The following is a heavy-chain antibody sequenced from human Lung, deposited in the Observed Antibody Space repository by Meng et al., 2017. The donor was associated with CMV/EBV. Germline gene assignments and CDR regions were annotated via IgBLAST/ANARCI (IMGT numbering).Heavy chain of an antibody. D-gene: IGHD3-3*01. CDR1: GFTFNFYP. V-gene: IGHV3-30-3*01. CDR3: ARAISITVFGVALEY. CDR2: ISDDGTSQ. Sequence: GGSLRLSCAASGFTFNFYPLHWVRQAPGRGLEWVAVISDDGTSQYYADSVKGRFTISRDSLKNTLYLQMNGLRPDDTAVYYCARAISITVFGVALEYWGQGTLVTVSS. J-gene: IGHJ4*02.